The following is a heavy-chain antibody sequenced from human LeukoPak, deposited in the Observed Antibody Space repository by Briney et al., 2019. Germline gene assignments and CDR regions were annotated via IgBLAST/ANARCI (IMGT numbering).Heavy chain of an antibody. D-gene: IGHD7-27*01. CDR2: INWNGETT. CDR1: GFTFDDHG. J-gene: IGHJ4*02. V-gene: IGHV3-20*04. Sequence: GGSLRLSCAASGFTFDDHGMGWVRQVPGKALEWVSGINWNGETTAYADSVKGRFSISRDSARNSLFLQMNSLRVEDTALYYCAREGGANWDPFDYWGQGTLVTVSS. CDR3: AREGGANWDPFDY.